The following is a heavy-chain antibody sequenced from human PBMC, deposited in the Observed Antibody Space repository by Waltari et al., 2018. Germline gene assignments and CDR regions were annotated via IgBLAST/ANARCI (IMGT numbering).Heavy chain of an antibody. J-gene: IGHJ5*02. CDR3: ARCSSSDYWFDP. Sequence: QVQLVQSGAEVKKPGASVKVSCKASGYTFTGYYIHWVRQAPGQGLEWMGGISPICGTANYAQRFQSRVTMTTDDSSSTAYMELSSLRSEDTAVYYCARCSSSDYWFDPWGQGTLVTVSS. CDR1: GYTFTGYY. CDR2: ISPICGTA. V-gene: IGHV1-69*01. D-gene: IGHD6-13*01.